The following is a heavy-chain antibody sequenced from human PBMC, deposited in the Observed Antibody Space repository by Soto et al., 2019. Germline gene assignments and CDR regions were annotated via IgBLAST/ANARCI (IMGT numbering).Heavy chain of an antibody. CDR3: ARDWDYGDYAPEYHWFDP. Sequence: QVQLVQSGAEVKKPGSSVKVSCKASGGTFSSYTISWVRQAPGQGLEWMGRIIPILGIANYAQKFQGRVTITADKSASAGYMELSSVRSEDTAVYYCARDWDYGDYAPEYHWFDPWGQGTLVTVSS. CDR1: GGTFSSYT. D-gene: IGHD4-17*01. J-gene: IGHJ5*02. CDR2: IIPILGIA. V-gene: IGHV1-69*08.